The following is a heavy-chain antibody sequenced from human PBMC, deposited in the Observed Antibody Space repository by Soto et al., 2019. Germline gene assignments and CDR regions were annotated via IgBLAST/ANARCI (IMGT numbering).Heavy chain of an antibody. CDR2: INPKSGVT. CDR3: ARGRTVNFYGMDV. Sequence: QVQLVQSGAEVKKPGASVKVSCKASGYIFTDYFMHWVRQAPGQGLEWMGWINPKSGVTKFVQKFQGRVTLTRDTSISTAYMELSRLRSDDTAVYYCARGRTVNFYGMDVWGQGTTVTVSS. D-gene: IGHD4-17*01. V-gene: IGHV1-2*02. CDR1: GYIFTDYF. J-gene: IGHJ6*02.